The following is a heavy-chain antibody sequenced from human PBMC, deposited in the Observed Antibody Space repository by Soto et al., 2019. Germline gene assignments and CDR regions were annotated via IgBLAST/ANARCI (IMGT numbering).Heavy chain of an antibody. CDR1: GFTFDDYA. J-gene: IGHJ3*02. CDR2: ISWNSGSI. Sequence: EVQLVESGGGLVQPGRSLRLSCAASGFTFDDYAMHWVRQAPGKGLEWVSGISWNSGSIGYADSVKGRFTISRDNAKNSLYLQMNSLRAEDTALYYCAKDIGPNDYGDYVGAFDIWDQGTMVTVSS. V-gene: IGHV3-9*01. CDR3: AKDIGPNDYGDYVGAFDI. D-gene: IGHD4-17*01.